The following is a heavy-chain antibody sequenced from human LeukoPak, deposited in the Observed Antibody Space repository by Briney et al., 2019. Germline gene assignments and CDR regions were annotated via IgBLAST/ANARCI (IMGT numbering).Heavy chain of an antibody. V-gene: IGHV3-30*02. CDR1: GFIFSSYG. CDR2: IQYDGSPK. CDR3: AGESGRFKLGQFDY. Sequence: PGGSLRLSCGASGFIFSSYGMHWVRQAPGKGLEWVAFIQYDGSPKYHADSVKGRFTISRDNSKNTLYLQMNSLRPEDTAVYYCAGESGRFKLGQFDYWGRGTLVTVSS. D-gene: IGHD1-26*01. J-gene: IGHJ4*02.